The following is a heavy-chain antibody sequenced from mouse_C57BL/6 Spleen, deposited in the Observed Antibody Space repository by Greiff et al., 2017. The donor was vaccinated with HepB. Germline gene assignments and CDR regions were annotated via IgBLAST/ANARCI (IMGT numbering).Heavy chain of an antibody. CDR2: IWSDGST. Sequence: QVQLQQSGPGLVAPSQSLSITCTVSGFSLTSYGVHWVRQPPGKGLEWLVVIWSDGSTTYNSALKSRLSISKDNSKSQVFLKMNSLQTDDTAMYYCARHRDYYGSSPYAMDYWGQGTSVTVSS. V-gene: IGHV2-6-1*01. CDR1: GFSLTSYG. J-gene: IGHJ4*01. CDR3: ARHRDYYGSSPYAMDY. D-gene: IGHD1-1*01.